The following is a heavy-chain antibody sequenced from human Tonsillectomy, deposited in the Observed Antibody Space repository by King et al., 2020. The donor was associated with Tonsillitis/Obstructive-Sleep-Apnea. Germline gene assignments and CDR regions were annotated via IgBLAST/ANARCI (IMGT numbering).Heavy chain of an antibody. Sequence: VQLVESGAEVKKPGDSLKISCKGSGYSFTTYWIGWVRQMPGKGLEWMGLIYPADSDTRYSPSFQGQVTISAAKSIGTAYLQWSSLKASDTAMYYCAKLDYPPPQRYYHYGMDVGGQGTTVIVSS. CDR1: GYSFTTYW. V-gene: IGHV5-51*03. CDR3: AKLDYPPPQRYYHYGMDV. D-gene: IGHD4-11*01. J-gene: IGHJ6*02. CDR2: IYPADSDT.